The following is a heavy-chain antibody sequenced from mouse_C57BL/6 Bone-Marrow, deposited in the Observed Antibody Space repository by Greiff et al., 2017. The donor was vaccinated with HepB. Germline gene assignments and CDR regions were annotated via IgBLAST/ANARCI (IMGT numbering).Heavy chain of an antibody. J-gene: IGHJ2*01. CDR1: GFTFSDFY. CDR2: SRNKANDYTT. V-gene: IGHV7-1*01. D-gene: IGHD2-5*01. Sequence: EVQLVESGGGLVQSGRSLRLSCATSGFTFSDFYMEWVRQAPGKGLEWIAASRNKANDYTTEYSASVKGRFIVSRDTSQSILYLQMNALRAEDTAIYYCARDEGYSNFLFDYWGQGTTLTVSS. CDR3: ARDEGYSNFLFDY.